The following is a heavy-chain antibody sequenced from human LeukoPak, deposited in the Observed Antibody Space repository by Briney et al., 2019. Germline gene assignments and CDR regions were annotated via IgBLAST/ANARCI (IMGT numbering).Heavy chain of an antibody. J-gene: IGHJ3*02. D-gene: IGHD6-19*01. CDR3: ARDRFYSSGNDASDI. V-gene: IGHV3-7*01. Sequence: GGSLRLSCAASGFTFSTYWMSWVRQAPGKGLEWVGNIKEDGTEKYYVDSVKGRFTISRDNAKNSLYLQMNSLRAEDTAVYYCARDRFYSSGNDASDIWGQGTMVTVSS. CDR1: GFTFSTYW. CDR2: IKEDGTEK.